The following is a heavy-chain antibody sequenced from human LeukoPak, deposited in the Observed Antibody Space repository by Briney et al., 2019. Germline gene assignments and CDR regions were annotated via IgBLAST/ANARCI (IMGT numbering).Heavy chain of an antibody. CDR2: ISGSGGST. Sequence: GGSLRLSCSASGFTLSNFWIHWVRQAPGKGLVWVSAISGSGGSTYCADSVKGRFTISRDNSKNTLYLQMNSLRAEDTAVYYCAKTPYDSSGYYYFDYWGQGTLVTVSS. D-gene: IGHD3-22*01. CDR3: AKTPYDSSGYYYFDY. V-gene: IGHV3-23*01. CDR1: GFTLSNFW. J-gene: IGHJ4*02.